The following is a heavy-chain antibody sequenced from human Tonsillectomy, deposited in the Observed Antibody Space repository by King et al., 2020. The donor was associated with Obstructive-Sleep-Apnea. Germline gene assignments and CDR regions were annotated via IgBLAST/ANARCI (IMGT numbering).Heavy chain of an antibody. V-gene: IGHV3-23*04. CDR1: GFTFSSYA. Sequence: VQLVESGGGLVQPGGSLRLSCAASGFTFSSYAMSWVRQAPGKGLEWVSAISGSGGSTYYADSVKGRFTISRDNSKYTLYLQVNSLRAEDTAVYYCAKTMILTGYYTGYPFDYWGHGTLVTVSS. J-gene: IGHJ4*01. CDR3: AKTMILTGYYTGYPFDY. CDR2: ISGSGGST. D-gene: IGHD3-9*01.